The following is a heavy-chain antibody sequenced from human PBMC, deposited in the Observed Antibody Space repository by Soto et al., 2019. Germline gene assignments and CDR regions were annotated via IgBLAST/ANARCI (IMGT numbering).Heavy chain of an antibody. V-gene: IGHV3-23*01. CDR3: AKSRGRVAPSWHFDC. J-gene: IGHJ4*02. D-gene: IGHD3-22*01. CDR1: GFTFSGYA. Sequence: EVQLLESGGDLVQPGRSLRLSCAASGFTFSGYAMSWVRQAPGKGLEWVSVIHGGGNSAYYADCVKGRFTISRDNSKHALYLQMRSLRGEDTAVYYCAKSRGRVAPSWHFDCWGQGTLVTVSS. CDR2: IHGGGNSA.